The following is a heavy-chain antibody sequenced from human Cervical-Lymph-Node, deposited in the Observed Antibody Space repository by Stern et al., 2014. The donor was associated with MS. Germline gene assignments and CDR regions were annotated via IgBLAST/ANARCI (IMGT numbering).Heavy chain of an antibody. CDR1: GGSFSSYA. Sequence: DQLVESGAEMKKPGSSVKVSCKASGGSFSSYAVNWVRQAPGQGPEWMGGISQMYVAANYAQKFQGRVALIADESTSTAYMELISLTSEDTAVYYCTREATAHSGTFDFWGQGTLVTV. V-gene: IGHV1-69*01. CDR2: ISQMYVAA. J-gene: IGHJ4*02. D-gene: IGHD1-14*01. CDR3: TREATAHSGTFDF.